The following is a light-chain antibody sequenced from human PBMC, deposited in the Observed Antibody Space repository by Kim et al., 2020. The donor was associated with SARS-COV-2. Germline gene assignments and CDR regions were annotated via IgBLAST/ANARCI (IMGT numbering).Light chain of an antibody. CDR2: RDS. CDR3: QVWDSSTAV. J-gene: IGLJ3*02. Sequence: SVALGKTARITCGGNNIGSKNVPGYQQKPGQGPVRGIYRDSNRPSGIPERFSGSNSGNTATLTISRAKAGDEADYYCQVWDSSTAVFGGGTQLTVL. CDR1: NIGSKN. V-gene: IGLV3-9*01.